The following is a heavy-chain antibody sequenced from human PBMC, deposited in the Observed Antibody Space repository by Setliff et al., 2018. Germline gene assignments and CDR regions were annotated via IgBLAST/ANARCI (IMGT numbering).Heavy chain of an antibody. CDR1: GFTLSTYW. V-gene: IGHV3-7*01. Sequence: GESLKISCSASGFTLSTYWMNWVRQAPGKGLEWVAHIKQDGSEEYYADSVKGRFTISRDNAKNSVYLQMNSLRAEDTAVYYCASANTTGYYYFDYWGQGTLVTVSS. J-gene: IGHJ4*02. D-gene: IGHD1-26*01. CDR2: IKQDGSEE. CDR3: ASANTTGYYYFDY.